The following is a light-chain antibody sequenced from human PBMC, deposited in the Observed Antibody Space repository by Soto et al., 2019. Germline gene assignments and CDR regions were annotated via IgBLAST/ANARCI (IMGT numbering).Light chain of an antibody. CDR3: FSYTSSGTYV. Sequence: QSALTQPRSVSGSPGQSVTISCTGTSSDVGGYKYVSWYQQHPGKAPKLMVYDVSKRPSGIPDRFSGSKSGNTASLTISGLQAEDETDYYCFSYTSSGTYVFGTGTKVTVL. CDR2: DVS. CDR1: SSDVGGYKY. V-gene: IGLV2-11*01. J-gene: IGLJ1*01.